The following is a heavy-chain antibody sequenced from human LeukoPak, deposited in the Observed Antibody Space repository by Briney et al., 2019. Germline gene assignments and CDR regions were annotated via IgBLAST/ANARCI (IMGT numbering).Heavy chain of an antibody. CDR2: ISYDGSNK. CDR1: GFTFSTYA. CDR3: AKDVSWNWFDP. Sequence: GGSLRLSCAASGFTFSTYAMHWVCQAPGKGLEWVAVISYDGSNKYYADSVKGRFTISRDNSKNTLYLQMNTLRAEDTAVYYCAKDVSWNWFDPWGQGTLVTVSS. V-gene: IGHV3-30*18. J-gene: IGHJ5*02.